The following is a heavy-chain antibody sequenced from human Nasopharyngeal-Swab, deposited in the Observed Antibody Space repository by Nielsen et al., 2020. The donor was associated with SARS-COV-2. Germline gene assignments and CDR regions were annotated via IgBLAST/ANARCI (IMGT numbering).Heavy chain of an antibody. D-gene: IGHD5-24*01. CDR2: IKQDGSEK. V-gene: IGHV3-7*01. CDR1: GFTFSNYW. CDR3: ARSEI. J-gene: IGHJ4*02. Sequence: GGSLRLSCAASGFTFSNYWMGWVRQAPGKGLEWVANIKQDGSEKYYVDSVKGRFTISRDNAKNSLYLQMNSLRVEDTAVYYCARSEIWGQGTLVTVSS.